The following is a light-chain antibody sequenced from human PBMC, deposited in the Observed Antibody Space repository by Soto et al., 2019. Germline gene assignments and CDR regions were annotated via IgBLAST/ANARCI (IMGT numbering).Light chain of an antibody. J-gene: IGKJ4*01. CDR2: DAS. V-gene: IGKV1-33*01. CDR3: QQYDNLPIT. Sequence: DIQMTQSPSSLSASVGDRVTITCQASQDIDKYLNWYQQKPGKAPKLLIYDASNFETGVPSRFSGSGSGTHFTLTISSLQPEDIATYYCQQYDNLPITFGGGTKVDIK. CDR1: QDIDKY.